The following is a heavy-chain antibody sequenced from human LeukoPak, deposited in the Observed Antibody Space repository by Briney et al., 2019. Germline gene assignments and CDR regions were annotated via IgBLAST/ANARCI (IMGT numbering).Heavy chain of an antibody. J-gene: IGHJ4*02. D-gene: IGHD1-1*01. Sequence: RGSLRLSCAASGFTFSSYSMNWVRQAPGKGLEWVSSISSSSSYINYADSVKGRFTISRDNAKNSLYLQMNSLRAEDTAVYYCAREDTTYRLLDYWGQGTPVTVSS. CDR3: AREDTTYRLLDY. CDR1: GFTFSSYS. V-gene: IGHV3-21*01. CDR2: ISSSSSYI.